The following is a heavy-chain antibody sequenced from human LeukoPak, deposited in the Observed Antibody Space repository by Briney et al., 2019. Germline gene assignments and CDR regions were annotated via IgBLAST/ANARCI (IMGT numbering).Heavy chain of an antibody. D-gene: IGHD5-18*01. CDR2: ISSSGSNK. J-gene: IGHJ2*01. CDR3: ARGPAMVLDVSPPRAGYFDL. V-gene: IGHV3-11*01. Sequence: PGGSLRLSCAASGLTFSDYYMSWVRQAPGKGLEWVSFISSSGSNKNYADSVKGRFTISRDNAKNSLHLEMNSLRADDTAVYFCARGPAMVLDVSPPRAGYFDLWGRGALVTVSS. CDR1: GLTFSDYY.